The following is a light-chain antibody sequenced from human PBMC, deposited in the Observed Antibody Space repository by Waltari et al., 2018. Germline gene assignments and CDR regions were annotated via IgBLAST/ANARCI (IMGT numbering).Light chain of an antibody. CDR2: GAS. Sequence: ELVMTQSPATLSVSPGERASLSCRASQSISSELAWYQQKPGQAPRLLIYGASTRATGIPDRFSGSGSGTEFTLTISSLQSEDFAVYYCQQYYRWWTFGLGTKVERK. V-gene: IGKV3-15*01. CDR1: QSISSE. J-gene: IGKJ1*01. CDR3: QQYYRWWT.